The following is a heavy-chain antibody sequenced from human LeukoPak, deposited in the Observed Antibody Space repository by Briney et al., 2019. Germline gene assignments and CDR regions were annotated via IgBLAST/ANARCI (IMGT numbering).Heavy chain of an antibody. Sequence: SETLSLTCTVSGGSISSYYWSWIRQPPGKGLEWIGYIYYSGSTNYNPSLKSRVTISVDTSKNPFSLKLSSVTAADTAVYYCARGAGLPRAFDIWGQGTMVTVSS. D-gene: IGHD2-15*01. CDR3: ARGAGLPRAFDI. J-gene: IGHJ3*02. CDR1: GGSISSYY. V-gene: IGHV4-59*01. CDR2: IYYSGST.